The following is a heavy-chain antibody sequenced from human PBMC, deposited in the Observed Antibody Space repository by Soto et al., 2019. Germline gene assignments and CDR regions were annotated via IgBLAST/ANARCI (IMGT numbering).Heavy chain of an antibody. Sequence: DCRISIRQTPGKGLEWIGSIYYSGSTYYNPSLKSRVTISVDTSKNQFSLKLSSVTAADTAVYYCARVATYYYGSGSRYNWFDSWGQGTLVTVSS. CDR3: ARVATYYYGSGSRYNWFDS. J-gene: IGHJ5*01. D-gene: IGHD3-10*01. V-gene: IGHV4-39*01. CDR1: DC. CDR2: IYYSGST.